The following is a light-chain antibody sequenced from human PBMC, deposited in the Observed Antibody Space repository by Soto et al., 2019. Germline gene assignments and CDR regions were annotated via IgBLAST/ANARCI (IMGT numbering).Light chain of an antibody. CDR1: QGISSA. V-gene: IGKV1-13*02. CDR2: DAS. Sequence: AIQLTQSPSSLSVSVGDRVTVTCRASQGISSALAWYQQEPGKAPKLLIYDASSLQSGVPSRFSGSGSGTDFTLTISSLQPEDSATYYCQQFYSDTLTFGGGTKVEIK. J-gene: IGKJ4*01. CDR3: QQFYSDTLT.